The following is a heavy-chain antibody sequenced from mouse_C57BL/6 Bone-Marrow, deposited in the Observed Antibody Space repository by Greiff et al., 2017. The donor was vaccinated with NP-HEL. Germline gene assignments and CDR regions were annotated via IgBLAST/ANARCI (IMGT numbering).Heavy chain of an antibody. CDR1: GFTFSSYG. CDR2: ISSGGSYT. V-gene: IGHV5-6*01. CDR3: ARSGGYDAWFAY. Sequence: EVQGVESGGDLVKPGGSLKLSCAASGFTFSSYGMSWVRQTPDKRLEWVATISSGGSYTYYPDSVKGRFTISRDNAKNTLYLQMSSLKSEDTAMYYCARSGGYDAWFAYWGQGTLVTVSA. J-gene: IGHJ3*01. D-gene: IGHD2-2*01.